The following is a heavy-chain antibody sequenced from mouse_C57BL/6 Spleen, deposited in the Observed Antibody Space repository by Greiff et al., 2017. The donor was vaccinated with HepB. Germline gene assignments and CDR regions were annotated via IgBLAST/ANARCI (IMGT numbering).Heavy chain of an antibody. CDR3: DVITTRAMDD. J-gene: IGHJ4*01. V-gene: IGHV1-50*01. CDR2: IAPSASYT. Sequence: QVQLQQPGAELVKPGASVKLSCKASGYTFTSYWMQWVKQRPGQGLEWIGEIAPSASYTNYNQKFKGKATLTVDTSSSTAYMQLSSLTSEDSAVYDRDVITTRAMDDWGQGTSGTVSS. CDR1: GYTFTSYW. D-gene: IGHD1-1*01.